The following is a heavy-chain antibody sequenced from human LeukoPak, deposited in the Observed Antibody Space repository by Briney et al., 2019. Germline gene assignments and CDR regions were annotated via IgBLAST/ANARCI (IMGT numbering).Heavy chain of an antibody. J-gene: IGHJ5*02. Sequence: ASVKVSCKASGYTFTSYAMNWVRQAPGQGLEWMGWINTNTGNPTYAQGFTGRFVFSLDTSVSTAYLQISSLKAEDTAVYYCARDQSGCWQWLVPLQGEYWFDPWGQGTLVTVSS. V-gene: IGHV7-4-1*02. CDR2: INTNTGNP. CDR1: GYTFTSYA. CDR3: ARDQSGCWQWLVPLQGEYWFDP. D-gene: IGHD6-19*01.